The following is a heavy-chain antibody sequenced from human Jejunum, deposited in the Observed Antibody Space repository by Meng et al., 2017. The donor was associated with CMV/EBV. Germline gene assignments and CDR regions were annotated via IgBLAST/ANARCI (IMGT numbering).Heavy chain of an antibody. CDR1: FGIYS. V-gene: IGHV3-23*01. D-gene: IGHD3-10*01. CDR3: AKVLNPPRMRFSYYGMDV. CDR2: ISARGVSA. J-gene: IGHJ6*02. Sequence: FGIYSMTWVRQAPGKGLVWVSTISARGVSAYYADSVKGRLTISRDNSKDTLYLQINSLRADDTAVYYCAKVLNPPRMRFSYYGMDVWGQGTTVTVSS.